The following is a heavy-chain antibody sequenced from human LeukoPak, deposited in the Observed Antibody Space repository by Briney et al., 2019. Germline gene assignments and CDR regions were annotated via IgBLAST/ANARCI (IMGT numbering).Heavy chain of an antibody. D-gene: IGHD3-22*01. V-gene: IGHV3-21*01. CDR2: ISSSSSYI. J-gene: IGHJ4*02. Sequence: NPGGSLRLSCAASGFTFSSYSMNWVRQAPGKGLEWVSSISSSSSYIYYADSVKGRFTISRDNAKNSLYLQMNSLRAEDTAVYYCARGVYDSTGYYQYWGQGTLVTVSS. CDR1: GFTFSSYS. CDR3: ARGVYDSTGYYQY.